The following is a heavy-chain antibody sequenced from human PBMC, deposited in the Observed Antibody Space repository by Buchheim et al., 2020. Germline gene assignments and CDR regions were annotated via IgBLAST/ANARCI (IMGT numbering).Heavy chain of an antibody. CDR1: GFTFSSYG. J-gene: IGHJ2*01. Sequence: QVQLVESGGGVVQPGRSLRLSCAASGFTFSSYGMHWVRQAPGKGLEWVAVISYDGSNKYYADSVKGRFTISRDNSKNTLYLQMNSLRAEDTTVYYCAKGPTVNPGWYIDLWGRGTL. V-gene: IGHV3-30*18. CDR3: AKGPTVNPGWYIDL. D-gene: IGHD1-14*01. CDR2: ISYDGSNK.